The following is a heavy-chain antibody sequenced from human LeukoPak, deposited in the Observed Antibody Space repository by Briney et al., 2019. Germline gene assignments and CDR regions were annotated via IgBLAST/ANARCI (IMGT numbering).Heavy chain of an antibody. CDR1: GGTFSSYA. D-gene: IGHD5-18*01. V-gene: IGHV1-69*05. CDR2: IIPIFGTA. CDR3: ASGHVDTAMPSWI. J-gene: IGHJ4*02. Sequence: SVKVSCKASGGTFSSYAISWVRQAPGQGLEWMGRIIPIFGTANYAQKFQGRVTITTDESTSTAYMELSSLRSEDTAVYYCASGHVDTAMPSWIWGQGTLVTVSS.